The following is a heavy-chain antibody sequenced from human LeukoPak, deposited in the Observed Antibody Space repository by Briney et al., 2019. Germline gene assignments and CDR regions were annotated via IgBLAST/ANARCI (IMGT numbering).Heavy chain of an antibody. V-gene: IGHV4-59*01. CDR2: IYYSGST. CDR1: GGSISSYY. J-gene: IGHJ4*02. D-gene: IGHD5-18*01. CDR3: AREGGGYSYAWRFDY. Sequence: SETLSLTCTVSGGSISSYYWSWIRQPPGKGLGWIGYIYYSGSTNYNPSLKSRVTISVDTSKNQFSLKLSSVTAADTAVYYCAREGGGYSYAWRFDYWGQGTLVTVSS.